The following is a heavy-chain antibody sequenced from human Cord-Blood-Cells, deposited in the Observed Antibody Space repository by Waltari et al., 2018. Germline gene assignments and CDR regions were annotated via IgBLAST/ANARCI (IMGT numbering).Heavy chain of an antibody. V-gene: IGHV4-34*01. Sequence: QVQLQQCGAGLLKPSETLSLTCAVHGGSFTGYSRSWIRQPPGTGMDWIGEINHSGSTNYNPSLKSRVTISVDTSKNQFSLKLSSVTAADTAVYYCARGRRYYDSSGYYIRQYYFDYWGQGTLVTVSS. J-gene: IGHJ4*02. CDR3: ARGRRYYDSSGYYIRQYYFDY. CDR2: INHSGST. D-gene: IGHD3-22*01. CDR1: GGSFTGYS.